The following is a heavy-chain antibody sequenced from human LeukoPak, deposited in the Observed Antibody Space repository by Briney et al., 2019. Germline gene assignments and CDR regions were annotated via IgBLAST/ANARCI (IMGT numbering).Heavy chain of an antibody. CDR3: ARELYPFGFGY. CDR2: IYYSGST. D-gene: IGHD3-16*01. Sequence: SETLSLTCTVSGGSISSGGYSWSWIRQPPGKGLEWIGYIYYSGSTNYNPSLKSRVTISVDTSKNQFSLKLSSVTAADTAVYYCARELYPFGFGYWGQGTLVTVSS. J-gene: IGHJ4*02. V-gene: IGHV4-61*08. CDR1: GGSISSGGYS.